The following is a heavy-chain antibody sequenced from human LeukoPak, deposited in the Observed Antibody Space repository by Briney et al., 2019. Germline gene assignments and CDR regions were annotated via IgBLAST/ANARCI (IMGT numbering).Heavy chain of an antibody. D-gene: IGHD6-19*01. J-gene: IGHJ4*02. V-gene: IGHV4-34*01. Sequence: SETLSLTCAVYGGSFSGYYWSWIRQPPGKGLEWIGEINHSGSTNYNPSLKSRVTISVDTSKNQFSLKLSSVTAAATAVYYCARGGSSGWYHYWGQGTLVTVSP. CDR1: GGSFSGYY. CDR3: ARGGSSGWYHY. CDR2: INHSGST.